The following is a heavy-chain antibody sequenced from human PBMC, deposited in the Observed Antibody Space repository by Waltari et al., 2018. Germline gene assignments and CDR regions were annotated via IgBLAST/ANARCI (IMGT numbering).Heavy chain of an antibody. J-gene: IGHJ4*02. V-gene: IGHV3-30*18. D-gene: IGHD2-15*01. CDR1: GFTFSSYG. Sequence: QVQLVESGGGVVKPGRSLRLSCAASGFTFSSYGLHWVRQAPGKGLEWVAVISYDGSNKYYADSVKGRFTISRDNSKNTLYLQMNSLRAEDTAVYYCAKVAIYCSGGSCPDYWGQGTLVTVSS. CDR3: AKVAIYCSGGSCPDY. CDR2: ISYDGSNK.